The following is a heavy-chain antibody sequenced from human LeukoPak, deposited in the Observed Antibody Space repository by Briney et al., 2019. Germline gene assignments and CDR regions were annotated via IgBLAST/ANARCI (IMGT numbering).Heavy chain of an antibody. V-gene: IGHV3-30-3*01. CDR2: ISYDGSNK. Sequence: GGSLRLSCAASGFTFSSYAMHWVRQAPGKGLEWAAVISYDGSNKYYADSVKGRFTISRDNSKNTLYLQMNSLRAEDTAVYYCARDSHGSGWTINWFDPWGQGTLVTVSS. D-gene: IGHD6-19*01. CDR3: ARDSHGSGWTINWFDP. J-gene: IGHJ5*02. CDR1: GFTFSSYA.